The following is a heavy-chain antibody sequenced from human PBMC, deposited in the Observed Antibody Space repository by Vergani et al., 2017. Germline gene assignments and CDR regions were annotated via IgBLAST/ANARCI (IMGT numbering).Heavy chain of an antibody. D-gene: IGHD3-9*01. Sequence: QITLRESGPTLVKPTQTLTLTCTFSGFSLTTGGEGVGWIRQPPGRALELLAFVYWNDDERYSPSLKSRVTITKDTSKNEVILTMATMDPVDTATYYCVHRLGYFDWDGAFDVWGPGTMVTVSS. CDR1: GFSLTTGGEG. V-gene: IGHV2-5*01. CDR3: VHRLGYFDWDGAFDV. CDR2: VYWNDDE. J-gene: IGHJ3*01.